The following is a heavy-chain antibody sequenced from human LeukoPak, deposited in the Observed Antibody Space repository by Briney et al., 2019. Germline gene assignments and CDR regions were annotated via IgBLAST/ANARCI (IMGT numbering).Heavy chain of an antibody. CDR2: IYPGDSDT. CDR3: ARGGIYYDSSGYLMSYFDY. D-gene: IGHD3-22*01. CDR1: GYSFTSYW. Sequence: GESLKISCKGSGYSFTSYWIGWVRRMPGKGLEWMGIIYPGDSDTRYSPSFQGQVTISADKSISTAYLQWSSLKASDTAMYYCARGGIYYDSSGYLMSYFDYWGQGTLVTVSS. V-gene: IGHV5-51*01. J-gene: IGHJ4*02.